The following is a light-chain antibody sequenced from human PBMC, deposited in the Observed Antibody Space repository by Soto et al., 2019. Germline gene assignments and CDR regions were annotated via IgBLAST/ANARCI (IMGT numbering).Light chain of an antibody. J-gene: IGKJ1*01. Sequence: EILLTQSPGTLSLSTGERATLSCRASQSVSNNYLAWYQQKPGQAPRLLIYDASNRATGIPARFSGSGSGTDFTLTISSLEPEDFAVYYCQQYGSSATFGQGTKVDIK. CDR2: DAS. V-gene: IGKV3-20*01. CDR3: QQYGSSAT. CDR1: QSVSNNY.